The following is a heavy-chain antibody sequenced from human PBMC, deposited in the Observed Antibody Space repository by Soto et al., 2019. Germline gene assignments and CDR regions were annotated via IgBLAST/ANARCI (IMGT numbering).Heavy chain of an antibody. CDR3: ARGLYYCGYDIRRGGDV. CDR1: GYTFTSYD. D-gene: IGHD5-12*01. Sequence: ASVKVSCKASGYTFTSYDINWVRQATGQGLEWMGWMNPNSGNTGYAQKFQGRVTMTRNTSISTAYMELSSLRSEDTAVYYCARGLYYCGYDIRRGGDVWGKGTTVTVSS. CDR2: MNPNSGNT. J-gene: IGHJ6*04. V-gene: IGHV1-8*01.